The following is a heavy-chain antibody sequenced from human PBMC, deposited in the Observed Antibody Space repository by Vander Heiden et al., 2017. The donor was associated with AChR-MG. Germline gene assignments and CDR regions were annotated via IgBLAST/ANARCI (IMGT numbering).Heavy chain of an antibody. D-gene: IGHD6-6*01. J-gene: IGHJ4*02. V-gene: IGHV4-39*01. CDR3: ARIDSSSSDPIYY. CDR1: GRSVGRRSYY. Sequence: QLHLQESRPGLVKPSATLSPSSTVSGRSVGRRSYYWGWIRQPPGKGLEWIGSIYYSGSTYYNPSLKSRVTISVETSKNQFSLKLSSVTAADTAVYYCARIDSSSSDPIYYWGQGTLVTVSS. CDR2: IYYSGST.